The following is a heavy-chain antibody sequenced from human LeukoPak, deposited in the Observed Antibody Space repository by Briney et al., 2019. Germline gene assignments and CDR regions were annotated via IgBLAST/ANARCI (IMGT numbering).Heavy chain of an antibody. CDR3: ARVGDIVLMYYYYMDV. CDR2: ISSSSSYI. V-gene: IGHV3-21*01. CDR1: GFTFSSYS. D-gene: IGHD2-8*01. Sequence: GGSRRLSCAASGFTFSSYSMNWVRQAPGKGLEWVSSISSSSSYIYYADSVKGRFTISRDNAKNSLYLQMNSLRAEDTAVYYCARVGDIVLMYYYYMDVWGKGTTVTVSS. J-gene: IGHJ6*03.